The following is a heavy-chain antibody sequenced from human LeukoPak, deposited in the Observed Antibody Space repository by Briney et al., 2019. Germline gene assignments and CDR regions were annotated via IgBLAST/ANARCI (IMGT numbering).Heavy chain of an antibody. CDR1: GGTSSSYT. V-gene: IGHV1-69*02. CDR2: IIPIDGVE. D-gene: IGHD2-8*01. J-gene: IGHJ3*02. Sequence: VKVSCKASGGTSSSYTISWVRQAPGQGLEWMGRIIPIDGVENYAQKFQGRVTITADKLTSTAYMELSSLRSEDAAVYYCARALDCTNGVCFGDDAFDIWGQGTMVTVSS. CDR3: ARALDCTNGVCFGDDAFDI.